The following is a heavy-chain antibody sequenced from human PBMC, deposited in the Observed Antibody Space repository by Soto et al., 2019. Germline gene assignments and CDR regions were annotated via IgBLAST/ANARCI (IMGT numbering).Heavy chain of an antibody. V-gene: IGHV3-30*18. Sequence: GGSLRLSCAASGFTFSSYGMHWVRQAPGKGLEWVAVISYDGSNKYYADSVKGRFTISRDNSKNTLYLQMNSLRAEDTAVYYCANVLGVGGVITVTYTWGQGNLVTVSA. D-gene: IGHD3-10*01. CDR1: GFTFSSYG. CDR3: ANVLGVGGVITVTYT. CDR2: ISYDGSNK. J-gene: IGHJ5*02.